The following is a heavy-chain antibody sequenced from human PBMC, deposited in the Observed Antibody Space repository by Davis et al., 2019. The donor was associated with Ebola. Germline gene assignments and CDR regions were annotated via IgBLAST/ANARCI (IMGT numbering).Heavy chain of an antibody. J-gene: IGHJ6*04. CDR3: AKSGLSFGVVKYHYGMDV. CDR1: GFTFSSYS. CDR2: ISGSGGST. D-gene: IGHD3-3*01. V-gene: IGHV3-23*01. Sequence: GGSLRLSCAASGFTFSSYSMNWVRQAPGKGLEWVSGISGSGGSTYYADSVKGRFTISRDNSKNTLYLQMNSLRAEDTAVYYCAKSGLSFGVVKYHYGMDVWGKGTTVTVSS.